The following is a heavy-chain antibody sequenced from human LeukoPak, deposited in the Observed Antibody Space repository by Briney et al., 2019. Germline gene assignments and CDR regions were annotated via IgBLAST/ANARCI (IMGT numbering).Heavy chain of an antibody. D-gene: IGHD1-26*01. CDR1: GFTFSTYN. V-gene: IGHV3-21*01. CDR3: ARDPGSGDY. J-gene: IGHJ4*02. CDR2: ITSSSSYR. Sequence: GGSLRLSCAASGFTFSTYNMNWVRQAPGKGLEWVSSITSSSSYRYYADSVKGRFTISRDNAKNSLYLQMNNLRAEDTAVYYCARDPGSGDYWGQGTLVTVSS.